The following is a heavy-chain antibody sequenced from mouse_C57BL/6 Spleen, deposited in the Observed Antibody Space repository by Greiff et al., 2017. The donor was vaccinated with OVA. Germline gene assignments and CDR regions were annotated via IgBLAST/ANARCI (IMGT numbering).Heavy chain of an antibody. V-gene: IGHV5-17*01. CDR2: ISSGRSTI. CDR1: GFTLSDYG. CDR3: ARRSTSYCDV. J-gene: IGHJ1*03. Sequence: EVHPVESGGGLVKPGGYLKLSCAAYGFTLSDYGMHWVRQAPEKGLEWVAYISSGRSTIYYADTVKGRFTISRDNAKNTLFLQMTSLRSEDTAMYYCARRSTSYCDVWGTGTTVTVSS. D-gene: IGHD4-1*02.